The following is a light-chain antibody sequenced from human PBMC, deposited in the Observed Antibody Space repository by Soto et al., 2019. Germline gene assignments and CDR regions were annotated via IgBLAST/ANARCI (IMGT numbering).Light chain of an antibody. Sequence: QSVLTQPPSASGTPGPRVIISCSGSSSNIGTNTVTWYQHLPTTAPKLLIYGDNQRPSGVPDRFSASKSGTSASLAISGLQSEDEADYYCATWDDSLDGLVFGGGTKLTVL. CDR3: ATWDDSLDGLV. J-gene: IGLJ3*02. V-gene: IGLV1-44*01. CDR1: SSNIGTNT. CDR2: GDN.